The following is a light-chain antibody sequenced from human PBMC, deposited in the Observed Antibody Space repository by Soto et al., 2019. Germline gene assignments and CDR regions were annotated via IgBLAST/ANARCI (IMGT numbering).Light chain of an antibody. CDR3: SSYTSSSPHVV. J-gene: IGLJ2*01. Sequence: QSALTQPASVSGSPGQSITISCTGTSSDVGGYNYVSWYQQHPGKAPKLMFYEVSNRPSGVSNRFSGSKSGNTASLTISGLQAEDEADFYCSSYTSSSPHVVFGGGTKLTVL. V-gene: IGLV2-14*01. CDR2: EVS. CDR1: SSDVGGYNY.